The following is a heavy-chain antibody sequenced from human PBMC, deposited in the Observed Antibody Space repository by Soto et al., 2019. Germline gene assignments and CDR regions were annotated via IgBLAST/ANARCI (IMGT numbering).Heavy chain of an antibody. CDR1: GGSITSYY. V-gene: IGHV4-4*07. D-gene: IGHD3-3*01. Sequence: SATLSLTSTISGGSITSYYWSWIRQPAGKGLEWIGRTYITGDSNYSPSLKSRVTMSLDTSKNQFSLKLSSATAADTAVYYCARDMRVFGGMDVWGRGTTVTVSS. CDR2: TYITGDS. CDR3: ARDMRVFGGMDV. J-gene: IGHJ6*02.